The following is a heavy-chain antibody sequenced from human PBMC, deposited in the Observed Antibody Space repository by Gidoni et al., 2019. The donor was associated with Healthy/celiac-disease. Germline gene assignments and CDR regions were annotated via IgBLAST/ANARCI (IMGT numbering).Heavy chain of an antibody. J-gene: IGHJ4*02. CDR3: ARDWGHNWNAPYFDY. V-gene: IGHV3-11*06. CDR1: GFTFSDYY. D-gene: IGHD1-20*01. Sequence: QVQLVESGGGLVKPGGSLRLSCAASGFTFSDYYMSWIRQAPGKGLEWVSYISSSSSYTNYADSVKGRFTISRDNAKNSLYLQMNSLRAEDTAVYYCARDWGHNWNAPYFDYWGQGTLVTVSS. CDR2: ISSSSSYT.